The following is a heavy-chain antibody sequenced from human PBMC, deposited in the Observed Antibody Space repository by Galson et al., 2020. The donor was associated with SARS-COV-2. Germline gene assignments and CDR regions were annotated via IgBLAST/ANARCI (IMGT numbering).Heavy chain of an antibody. V-gene: IGHV5-51*01. Sequence: GESLKISCKGSGYSFSNYWIGWVRQMPGKGLEWMGIIYPGDSDTRYSPPFQGQVTIAADKSISSAHLQWSSLKASDTAMYYCARHAGDIGSSGSYDYWGQGTLVTVSS. CDR2: IYPGDSDT. CDR1: GYSFSNYW. J-gene: IGHJ4*02. CDR3: ARHAGDIGSSGSYDY. D-gene: IGHD3-22*01.